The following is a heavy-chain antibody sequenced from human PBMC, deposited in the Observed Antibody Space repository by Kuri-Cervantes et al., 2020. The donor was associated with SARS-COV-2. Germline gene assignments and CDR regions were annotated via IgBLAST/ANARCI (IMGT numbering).Heavy chain of an antibody. CDR3: ARDWASGDYYGSGRDPTNWFDP. V-gene: IGHV4-34*01. J-gene: IGHJ5*02. Sequence: GSLRLSCAVYGGSSSDDKWSWIRQAPGKGLEWVGEITESGSTNYNPSLKGRVSMSVDTSKNQFSLKLSSVTAADTAVYYCARDWASGDYYGSGRDPTNWFDPWGQGTLVTVSS. CDR1: GGSSSDDK. CDR2: ITESGST. D-gene: IGHD3-10*01.